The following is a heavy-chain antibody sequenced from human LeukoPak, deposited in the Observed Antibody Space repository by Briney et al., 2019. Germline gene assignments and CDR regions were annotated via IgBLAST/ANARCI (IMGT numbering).Heavy chain of an antibody. CDR3: ARSPYSSGWPVDY. Sequence: GESLKISCKSSGYSFTSYWIGWVRQMPGKGLEWMGIIYPGDSDTRYSPSFQGQVTISADKSISTAYLQWSSLKASDTAMYYCARSPYSSGWPVDYWGQGTLVTVSS. V-gene: IGHV5-51*01. D-gene: IGHD6-19*01. J-gene: IGHJ4*02. CDR2: IYPGDSDT. CDR1: GYSFTSYW.